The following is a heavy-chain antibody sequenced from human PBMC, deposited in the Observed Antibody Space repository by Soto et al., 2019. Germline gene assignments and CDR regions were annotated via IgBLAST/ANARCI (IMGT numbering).Heavy chain of an antibody. J-gene: IGHJ4*02. V-gene: IGHV5-51*01. D-gene: IGHD6-13*01. CDR1: GYSFIISC. CDR2: IYPGGSDT. CDR3: ARMMAASGTAFDY. Sequence: HGESLKISCDASGYSFIISCIGLVLQMPGKGLEWMGIIYPGGSDTRYSPSFQGQVTISADKSTSTAYLQWSSLKASDTATYYCARMMAASGTAFDYWGQGALVTVSS.